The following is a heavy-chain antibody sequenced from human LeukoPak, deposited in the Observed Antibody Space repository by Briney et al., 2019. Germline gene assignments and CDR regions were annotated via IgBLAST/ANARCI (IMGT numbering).Heavy chain of an antibody. V-gene: IGHV1-69*05. CDR3: ARVDYGGNSI. CDR2: IIPIFGTA. CDR1: GGTFSSYA. Sequence: GASVKVSCKASGGTFSSYAISWVRQAPGQGLEWMGGIIPIFGTANYAQKFQGRVTITTDESTSTAYMELSSLRSEDTAVYYCARVDYGGNSIWGQGTLVTASS. D-gene: IGHD4-23*01. J-gene: IGHJ4*02.